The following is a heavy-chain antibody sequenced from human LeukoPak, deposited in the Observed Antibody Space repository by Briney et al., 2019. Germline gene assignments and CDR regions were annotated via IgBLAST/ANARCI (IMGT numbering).Heavy chain of an antibody. CDR1: GFTFSNAW. D-gene: IGHD4-23*01. Sequence: GGSLRLSCAASGFTFSNAWMSWVRQAPGKGLEWVGRIKSKTDGGTTDYAAPVKGRFTISRDDSKNTLYLQMNSLKTEDTAVYYCTTDGYYGGNSNYYYGMDVWGQGTTVTVSS. CDR3: TTDGYYGGNSNYYYGMDV. J-gene: IGHJ6*02. V-gene: IGHV3-15*01. CDR2: IKSKTDGGTT.